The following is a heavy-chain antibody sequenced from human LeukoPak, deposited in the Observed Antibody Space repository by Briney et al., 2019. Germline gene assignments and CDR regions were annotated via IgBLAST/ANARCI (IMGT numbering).Heavy chain of an antibody. Sequence: PSETLSLTCAVYGGSFSGYYWSWIRQPPGKGLEWIGEINHSGSTNYNPSLKSRVTISVDTSKNQFSLKLSSVTAADTAVYYCARVTSGSSYRPFDYWGQGTLVTVSS. CDR3: ARVTSGSSYRPFDY. CDR1: GGSFSGYY. V-gene: IGHV4-34*01. J-gene: IGHJ4*02. D-gene: IGHD3-10*01. CDR2: INHSGST.